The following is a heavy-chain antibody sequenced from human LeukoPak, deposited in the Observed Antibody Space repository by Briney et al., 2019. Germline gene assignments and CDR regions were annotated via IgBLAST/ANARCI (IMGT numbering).Heavy chain of an antibody. CDR3: ARDEIFAAAGNMGYYYYLDV. D-gene: IGHD6-13*01. CDR1: GFTFSSYS. CDR2: ISSSSSYI. V-gene: IGHV3-21*01. Sequence: GGSLRLSCAASGFTFSSYSMNWVRQAPGKGLEWVSSISSSSSYIYYADSVKGRFTISRDNAKNSLYLQMNSLRAEDTAVYYCARDEIFAAAGNMGYYYYLDVWGKGTPVTISS. J-gene: IGHJ6*03.